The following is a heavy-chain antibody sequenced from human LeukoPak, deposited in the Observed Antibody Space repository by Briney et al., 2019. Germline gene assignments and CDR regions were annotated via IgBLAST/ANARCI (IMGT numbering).Heavy chain of an antibody. CDR1: GYTFTDYY. CDR3: GRKSASRKTSEFDY. CDR2: IHPNSGGT. Sequence: ASVKVSCKASGYTFTDYYMNWVRQAPGQGLEWMGWIHPNSGGTNYAQKFQGRVTMTRDTSISTAYMELSRLTSDDTAVYYRGRKSASRKTSEFDYWGQGTLVTVSS. J-gene: IGHJ4*02. D-gene: IGHD2-2*01. V-gene: IGHV1-2*02.